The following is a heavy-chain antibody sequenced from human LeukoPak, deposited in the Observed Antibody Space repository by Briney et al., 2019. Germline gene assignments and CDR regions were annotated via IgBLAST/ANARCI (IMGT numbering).Heavy chain of an antibody. D-gene: IGHD6-19*01. J-gene: IGHJ4*02. CDR1: GYAFTDYY. Sequence: ASVKVSCKASGYAFTDYYLHWVRQAPGQRLECVGWINPNNGDTNFAQKFQGRVTMTRDTSIRTVYMELSRLNSDDTAVYYCARDLKGWYYFDYWGQGTLVTVSS. CDR2: INPNNGDT. CDR3: ARDLKGWYYFDY. V-gene: IGHV1-2*02.